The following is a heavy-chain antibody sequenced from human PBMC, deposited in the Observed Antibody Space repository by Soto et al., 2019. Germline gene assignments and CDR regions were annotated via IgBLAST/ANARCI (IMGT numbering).Heavy chain of an antibody. V-gene: IGHV1-69*01. D-gene: IGHD5-18*01. CDR1: GGTFSSYA. CDR3: ARDENSYGSDIGWFDP. J-gene: IGHJ5*02. Sequence: QVQLVQSGAEVKKPGSSVTVSCTASGGTFSSYAISWVRQAPGQGLEWMGGIIPIFGTANYAQKFQGRVTITADESTSTAYMELSSLRSEDTAVYYCARDENSYGSDIGWFDPWGQGTLVTVSS. CDR2: IIPIFGTA.